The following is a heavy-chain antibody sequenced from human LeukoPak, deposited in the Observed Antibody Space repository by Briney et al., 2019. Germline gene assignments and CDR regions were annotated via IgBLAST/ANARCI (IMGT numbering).Heavy chain of an antibody. Sequence: SETLSLTCTVSGGSISSSSYYWGWTRQPPGKGLEWIGSIYYSGSTYYNPSLKSRVTISVDTSKNQFSLKLSSVTAADTAVYYCASITMVRGVIIDYYYYGMDVWGQGTTVTVSS. J-gene: IGHJ6*02. CDR1: GGSISSSSYY. V-gene: IGHV4-39*07. D-gene: IGHD3-10*01. CDR2: IYYSGST. CDR3: ASITMVRGVIIDYYYYGMDV.